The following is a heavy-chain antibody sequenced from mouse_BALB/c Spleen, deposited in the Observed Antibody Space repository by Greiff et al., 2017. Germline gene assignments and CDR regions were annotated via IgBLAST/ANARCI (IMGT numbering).Heavy chain of an antibody. V-gene: IGHV1-80*01. J-gene: IGHJ4*01. CDR2: IYPGDGDT. CDR1: GYAFSSYW. D-gene: IGHD1-1*01. Sequence: QVQLQQSGAELVRPGSSVKISCKASGYAFSSYWMNWVKQRPGQGLEWIGQIYPGDGDTNYNGKFKGKATLTADKSSSTAYMQLSSLTSEDSAVYFCARDGSSLYYYAMDYWGQGTSVTVSS. CDR3: ARDGSSLYYYAMDY.